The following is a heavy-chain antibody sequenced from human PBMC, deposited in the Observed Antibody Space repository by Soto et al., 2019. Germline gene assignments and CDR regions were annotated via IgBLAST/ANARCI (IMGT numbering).Heavy chain of an antibody. CDR1: GFTFSSYA. J-gene: IGHJ4*02. V-gene: IGHV3-30-3*01. D-gene: IGHD3-22*01. Sequence: GGSLRLSCAASGFTFSSYAMHWVRQAPGKGLEWVAVISYDGSNKYYADSVKGRFTISRDNSKNTLYLQMNSLRAEDTAVYYCASLISHYYDSSGYYFFDYWGQGTLVTVSS. CDR2: ISYDGSNK. CDR3: ASLISHYYDSSGYYFFDY.